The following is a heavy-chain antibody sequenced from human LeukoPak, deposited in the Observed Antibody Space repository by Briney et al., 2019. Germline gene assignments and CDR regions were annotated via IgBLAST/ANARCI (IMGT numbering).Heavy chain of an antibody. J-gene: IGHJ4*02. CDR2: IFFSGYT. Sequence: PSETLSLTCSVSDGSMNAYYWTWIRQPPGKGLEWVGHIFFSGYTKCNPSLRSRVAISLDTSKNQFSLRLTSVTAADTAVYYCAGHSGGSSRLDSWGPGTLVTLSS. D-gene: IGHD6-25*01. CDR1: DGSMNAYY. V-gene: IGHV4-59*08. CDR3: AGHSGGSSRLDS.